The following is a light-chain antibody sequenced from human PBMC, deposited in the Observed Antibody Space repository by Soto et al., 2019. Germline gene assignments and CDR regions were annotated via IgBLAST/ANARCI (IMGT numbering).Light chain of an antibody. CDR3: QQYGDSPVT. V-gene: IGKV3-20*01. Sequence: IVVTQSPGTLSLSPGERAALSCRASQSVNFYLAWYQQKPGQAPRLLISDASSRATDVPDRFSGSGSGPDFTLTITRLEPEDFAVYYCQQYGDSPVTSGQGTKVDIK. CDR1: QSVNFY. J-gene: IGKJ1*01. CDR2: DAS.